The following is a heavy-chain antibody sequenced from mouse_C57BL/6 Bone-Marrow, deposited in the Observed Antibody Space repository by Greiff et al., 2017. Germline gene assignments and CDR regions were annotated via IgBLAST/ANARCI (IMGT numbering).Heavy chain of an antibody. V-gene: IGHV5-4*03. CDR2: ISDGGSHT. CDR1: GFTFSSYA. Sequence: EVNVVESGGGLVKPGGSLKLSCAASGFTFSSYAMSWVRQTPEKWLEWVATISDGGSHTYYPDTVQGRFTISRDNAKNNLYRQMSHLKSEDTAMYYCARGPLDYWGQGTSVTVSS. CDR3: ARGPLDY. J-gene: IGHJ4*01.